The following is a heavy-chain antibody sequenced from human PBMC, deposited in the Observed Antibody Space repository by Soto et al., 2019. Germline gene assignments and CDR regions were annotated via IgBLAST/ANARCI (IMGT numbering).Heavy chain of an antibody. CDR1: GFTFSSYS. CDR3: ARDLQRVVPAAYYYYGMGV. V-gene: IGHV3-21*01. Sequence: GGSLRLSCAASGFTFSSYSMNWVRQAPAKGLEWVSSISSSSSYIYYADSVTGRFTISRDNAKNSLYLRMNSLSAEDTAVYYCARDLQRVVPAAYYYYGMGVCGQGTTVTV. CDR2: ISSSSSYI. D-gene: IGHD2-2*01. J-gene: IGHJ6*02.